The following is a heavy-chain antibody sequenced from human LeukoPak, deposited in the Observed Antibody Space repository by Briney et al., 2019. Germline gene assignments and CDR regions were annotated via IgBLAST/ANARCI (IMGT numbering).Heavy chain of an antibody. V-gene: IGHV3-7*01. CDR2: IKQDGSEK. CDR1: GFTFSSYW. D-gene: IGHD4-23*01. CDR3: ARETYGGNSYYFDY. J-gene: IGHJ4*02. Sequence: GGSLRLSCAASGFTFSSYWMSWVRQAPGKGLEWVANIKQDGSEKYYVDSVKGRYTISRDNAKNSLYLQMNSLRAEDTAVYYCARETYGGNSYYFDYWGQGTLVTVSS.